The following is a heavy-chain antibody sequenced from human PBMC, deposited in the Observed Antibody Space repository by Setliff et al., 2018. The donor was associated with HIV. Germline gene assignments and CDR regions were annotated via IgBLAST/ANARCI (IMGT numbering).Heavy chain of an antibody. CDR2: INPNSGDT. V-gene: IGHV1-2*02. J-gene: IGHJ4*02. CDR1: GYTFTGYY. Sequence: ASVKVSCKASGYTFTGYYMHWVRQAPGQGLEWMGWINPNSGDTSYAQKFQGRVTLTTDTSITTAYMELSRLRSDDTALYYCATLDYWGQGTQVTVSS. CDR3: ATLDY.